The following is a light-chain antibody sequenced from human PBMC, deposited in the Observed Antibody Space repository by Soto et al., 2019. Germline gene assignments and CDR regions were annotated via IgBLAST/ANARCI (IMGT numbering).Light chain of an antibody. J-gene: IGKJ1*01. V-gene: IGKV3-15*01. CDR3: QRYNNWPRT. CDR2: GAS. CDR1: QSVSMH. Sequence: EIVLTQSPATLSLSPGERATLSCRASQSVSMHLAWYQQKPGQAPRLLIYGASTRATGIPARFSGSGSGTEFTLTISSLQSEDFAVYDCQRYNNWPRTFGQGTKVDIK.